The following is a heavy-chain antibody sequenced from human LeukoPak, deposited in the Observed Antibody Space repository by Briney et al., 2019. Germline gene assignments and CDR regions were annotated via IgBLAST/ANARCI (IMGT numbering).Heavy chain of an antibody. Sequence: SETLSLTCSVSGGSITSYYWSWIRQPPGKGLEWIGYIYYNGSTNYNPPLKSRVTIAVDTSKNQFSLKLSSVTAADTAVYYCARGGIAAAALAHLDYWGQGTLVTASS. D-gene: IGHD6-13*01. J-gene: IGHJ4*02. CDR1: GGSITSYY. CDR2: IYYNGST. CDR3: ARGGIAAAALAHLDY. V-gene: IGHV4-59*01.